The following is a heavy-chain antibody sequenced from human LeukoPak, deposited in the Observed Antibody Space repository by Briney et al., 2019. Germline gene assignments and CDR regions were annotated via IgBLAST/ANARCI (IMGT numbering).Heavy chain of an antibody. V-gene: IGHV3-74*01. J-gene: IGHJ4*02. CDR2: IKTDGSST. D-gene: IGHD5-24*01. Sequence: GGSLRLSCAASGITFSSYWMHWVRQAPGKGLVWVSRIKTDGSSTSYADSVKGRFTISRDNSKNTLYLQMNSLRAEDTAVYYCARVGRWLQFAYWGQGTLVTVSS. CDR3: ARVGRWLQFAY. CDR1: GITFSSYW.